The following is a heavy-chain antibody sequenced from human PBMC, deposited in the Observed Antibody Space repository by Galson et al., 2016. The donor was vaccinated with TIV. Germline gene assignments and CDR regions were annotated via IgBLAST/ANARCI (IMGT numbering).Heavy chain of an antibody. D-gene: IGHD1/OR15-1a*01. CDR2: IYPGDSET. J-gene: IGHJ4*02. V-gene: IGHV5-51*01. CDR1: EAFLTHYW. Sequence: QSGAEVKKAGESLKISCKGSEAFLTHYWIGWVRQMPGKGLEWMGIIYPGDSETRVSTSFQGQVTLSVDNSKTTLYLEMNSLRAEDTAVYYCAKVLVGGGNNMIFDYWGQGTLVTVSS. CDR3: AKVLVGGGNNMIFDY.